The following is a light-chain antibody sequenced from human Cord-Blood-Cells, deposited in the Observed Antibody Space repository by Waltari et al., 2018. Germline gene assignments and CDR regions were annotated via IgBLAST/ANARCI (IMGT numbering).Light chain of an antibody. J-gene: IGLJ2*01. Sequence: SYELTQPPSVSVSPGQTASIPCSGDKLGAKYLCWYQQKPGQSPVLVIYQDSKRPSGIPERFSGSNSGNTATLTISGTQAMDEADYYCQAWDSSTGGVFGGGTKLTVL. CDR3: QAWDSSTGGV. CDR1: KLGAKY. CDR2: QDS. V-gene: IGLV3-1*01.